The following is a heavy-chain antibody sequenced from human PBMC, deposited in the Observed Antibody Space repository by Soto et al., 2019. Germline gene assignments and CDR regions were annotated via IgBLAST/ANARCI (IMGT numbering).Heavy chain of an antibody. CDR3: TRGVTANYMGGDAFEI. CDR2: IMPIFGTA. D-gene: IGHD3-16*01. Sequence: QVLLVQSGAEVKKPGSSVKVTCKASGGTFSSYTISWVRQAPGQGLEYMGGIMPIFGTAKYTQSFQDRVTITADESTSTVYMELRSLTSDDTAVYYCTRGVTANYMGGDAFEIWGQGTMVTVSS. J-gene: IGHJ3*02. V-gene: IGHV1-69*01. CDR1: GGTFSSYT.